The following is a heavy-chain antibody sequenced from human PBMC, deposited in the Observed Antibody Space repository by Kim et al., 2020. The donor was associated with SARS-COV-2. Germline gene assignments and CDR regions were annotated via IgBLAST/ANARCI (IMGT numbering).Heavy chain of an antibody. D-gene: IGHD6-19*01. Sequence: SETLSLTCAVSGGSISSSNWWSWVRQPPGKGLEWIGEIYHSGSTNYNPSLKSRVTISVDKSKNQFSLKLSSVTAAGPAVYYCARTGIAVAGTVLDYLGQGTLVTVSS. CDR1: GGSISSSNW. CDR3: ARTGIAVAGTVLDY. J-gene: IGHJ4*02. CDR2: IYHSGST. V-gene: IGHV4-4*02.